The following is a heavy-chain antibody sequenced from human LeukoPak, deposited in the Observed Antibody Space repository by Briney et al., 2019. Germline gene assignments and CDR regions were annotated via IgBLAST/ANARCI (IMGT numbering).Heavy chain of an antibody. J-gene: IGHJ4*02. V-gene: IGHV4-38-2*01. CDR1: GYSISSGYF. CDR2: IYHSGST. Sequence: SETLSLTCAVSGYSISSGYFWGWIRQPPGKGLEWIGSIYHSGSTYYNPSLKSRVTISVDTSKNQFSLKLSSVTAADTAVYYCASRSSYFDYWGQGTLVTVSS. CDR3: ASRSSYFDY.